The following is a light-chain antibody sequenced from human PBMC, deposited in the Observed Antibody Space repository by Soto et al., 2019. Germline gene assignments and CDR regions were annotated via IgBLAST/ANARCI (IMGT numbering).Light chain of an antibody. CDR2: GAS. V-gene: IGKV3D-15*01. J-gene: IGKJ5*01. Sequence: EVVMTQSPATLSVSPGERATLSCRASQSVSSDLARYQQKPGQAPRLLIYGASTRAAGIAARFSGSGSGTEFTLTISSLQSEDFAVYYCQQYNNWPPITFGQGTRLEIK. CDR3: QQYNNWPPIT. CDR1: QSVSSD.